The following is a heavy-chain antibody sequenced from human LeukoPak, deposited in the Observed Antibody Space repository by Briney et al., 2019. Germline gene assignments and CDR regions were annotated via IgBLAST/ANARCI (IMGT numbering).Heavy chain of an antibody. CDR3: ARGLDYDILTGYYPLDY. J-gene: IGHJ4*02. D-gene: IGHD3-9*01. V-gene: IGHV1-18*04. CDR2: ISAYNGNT. CDR1: GYTFTGYY. Sequence: ASVKVSCKASGYTFTGYYMHWVRQAPGQGLEWMGWISAYNGNTNYAQKLQGRVTMTTDTSTSTAYMELRSLRSDDTAVYYCARGLDYDILTGYYPLDYWGQGTLVTVSS.